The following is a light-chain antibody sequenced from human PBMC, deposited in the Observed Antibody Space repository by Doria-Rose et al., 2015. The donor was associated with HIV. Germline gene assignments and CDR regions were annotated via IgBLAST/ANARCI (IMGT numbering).Light chain of an antibody. CDR3: HQYNNWPT. CDR1: QSVSTD. CDR2: GAS. J-gene: IGKJ5*01. V-gene: IGKV3-15*01. Sequence: MTQSPETLSVSPGESATLSCRASQSVSTDLAWYQHKPGQAPRLLIWGASTRATGIPARISGSGSGTELTLTISSLQSEDFAIYFCHQYNNWPTFGQGTRLDIK.